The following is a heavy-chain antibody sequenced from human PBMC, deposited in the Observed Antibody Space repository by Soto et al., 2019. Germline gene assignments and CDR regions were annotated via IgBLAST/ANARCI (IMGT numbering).Heavy chain of an antibody. CDR3: TRVEYSSSSSFYGMDV. Sequence: EVQLVESGGGLVKPGGSLRLSCAASGFTFSSYSMNWVRQAPGKGLEWVSSISSSSSYIYYADSVKGRFTISRDNAKNSLYLQMNSLRAEDTAVYYCTRVEYSSSSSFYGMDVWGQGTTVTVSS. V-gene: IGHV3-21*01. D-gene: IGHD6-6*01. CDR1: GFTFSSYS. CDR2: ISSSSSYI. J-gene: IGHJ6*02.